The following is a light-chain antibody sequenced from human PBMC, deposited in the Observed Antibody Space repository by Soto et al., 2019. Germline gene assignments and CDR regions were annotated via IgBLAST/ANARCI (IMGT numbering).Light chain of an antibody. V-gene: IGKV1-9*01. CDR1: QGISRN. J-gene: IGKJ1*01. Sequence: DIQLTQSPSFLSASVGDRVTITCRANQGISRNLAWYQQKPGKAPKLLIYTASTLKSGVPSSFSGSGSGTVFTLTISSLQPEDFTTYYCQHLNGYPRTFGQGTKVEIK. CDR2: TAS. CDR3: QHLNGYPRT.